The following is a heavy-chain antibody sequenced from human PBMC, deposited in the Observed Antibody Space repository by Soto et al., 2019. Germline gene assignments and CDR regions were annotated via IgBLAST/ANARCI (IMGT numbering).Heavy chain of an antibody. CDR1: GYSVTSYW. J-gene: IGHJ4*02. D-gene: IGHD6-6*01. CDR2: IYPGDYDT. CDR3: ARVSYRSSSRVVPPVES. V-gene: IGHV5-51*01. Sequence: GESLKISFKGSGYSVTSYWIGLVRQMHGKGLEWMGIIYPGDYDTRYSPSFQGQVTISADKSISTAYLQWSRLKASDNAMYYCARVSYRSSSRVVPPVESWGQGTLVNVSS.